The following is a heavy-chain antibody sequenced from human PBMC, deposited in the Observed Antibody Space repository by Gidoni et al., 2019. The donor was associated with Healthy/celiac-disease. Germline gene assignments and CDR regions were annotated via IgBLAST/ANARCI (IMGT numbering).Heavy chain of an antibody. CDR2: RRYDGSNK. Sequence: QVQLVESGGGVVQPGGSLRLSCAASGFTFSSYGMHWVRQAPGKGLEWVAFRRYDGSNKYYADSVKGRFTISRDNSKNTLYLQMNSLRAEDTAVYYCAKVSGYDFDYWGQGTLVTVSS. CDR3: AKVSGYDFDY. D-gene: IGHD5-12*01. J-gene: IGHJ4*02. CDR1: GFTFSSYG. V-gene: IGHV3-30*02.